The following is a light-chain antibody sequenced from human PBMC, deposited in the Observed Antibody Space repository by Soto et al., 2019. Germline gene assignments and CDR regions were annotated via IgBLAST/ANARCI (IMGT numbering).Light chain of an antibody. J-gene: IGLJ1*01. CDR2: NVT. CDR1: SSDVGDHNC. Sequence: QSALNQPASVSGSPGQSITISCTGTSSDVGDHNCVSWYQQHPGKAPKLIIYNVTSRPSEISNRFSGSKSGNTASLTISGLQAEDEDDYYCNSYTNTFIYVFGTGTKLTVL. V-gene: IGLV2-14*03. CDR3: NSYTNTFIYV.